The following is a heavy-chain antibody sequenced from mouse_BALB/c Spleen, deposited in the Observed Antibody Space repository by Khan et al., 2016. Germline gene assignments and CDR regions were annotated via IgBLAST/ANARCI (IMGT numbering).Heavy chain of an antibody. J-gene: IGHJ1*01. CDR3: ARAPPRWYFDV. CDR2: LSYSGST. CDR1: GYSITSDYA. Sequence: EVQLQESGPGLVKPSQSLSLTCTVTGYSITSDYAWNWIRQFPGNKLEWMGYLSYSGSTSYNPSLKSRISITRDTSKNQFFLQLNSVTTEDTGTYYCARAPPRWYFDVWGAGTTVTVSS. V-gene: IGHV3-2*02.